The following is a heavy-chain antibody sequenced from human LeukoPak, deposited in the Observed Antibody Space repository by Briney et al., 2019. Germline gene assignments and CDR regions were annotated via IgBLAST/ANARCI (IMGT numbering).Heavy chain of an antibody. J-gene: IGHJ4*02. V-gene: IGHV3-7*03. CDR2: IKLDGSEK. Sequence: GGSLRLSCVASGFTFGKYWMSWVRQAPGKGLEWVADIKLDGSEKNYVDSVKGRFTISRDNTKSSLYLQMNSPRVEDTAVFYCARDQYDTWSRRGNFDSWGQGTLVIVSS. D-gene: IGHD3-3*01. CDR3: ARDQYDTWSRRGNFDS. CDR1: GFTFGKYW.